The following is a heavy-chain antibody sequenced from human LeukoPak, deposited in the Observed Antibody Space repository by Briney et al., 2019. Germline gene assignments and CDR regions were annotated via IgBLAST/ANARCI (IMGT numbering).Heavy chain of an antibody. Sequence: PGGSLRLSCAVSGLTFSSYPMNWVRQAPGKGLEWVSAISYTGADTFYADSVKGRFTISRDNSKNSLYLQMNSLRAEDTAVYYCARDTNRPYYYMDVWGKGTTVTVSS. CDR2: ISYTGADT. CDR3: ARDTNRPYYYMDV. CDR1: GLTFSSYP. D-gene: IGHD2/OR15-2a*01. V-gene: IGHV3-23*01. J-gene: IGHJ6*03.